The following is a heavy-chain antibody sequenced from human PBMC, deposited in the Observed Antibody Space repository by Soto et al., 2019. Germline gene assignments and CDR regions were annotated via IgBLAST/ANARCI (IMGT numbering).Heavy chain of an antibody. CDR3: ASLTIAAAGSYYYYYGMDV. CDR1: GGSISSSSYY. J-gene: IGHJ6*02. Sequence: SETLSLTCTVSGGSISSSSYYWGWIRQPPGKGLEWIGSIYYSGSTYYNPSLKSRVTISVDTSKNQFSLKLSSVTAADTAVYYCASLTIAAAGSYYYYYGMDVWGQGTTVTVSS. CDR2: IYYSGST. D-gene: IGHD6-13*01. V-gene: IGHV4-39*01.